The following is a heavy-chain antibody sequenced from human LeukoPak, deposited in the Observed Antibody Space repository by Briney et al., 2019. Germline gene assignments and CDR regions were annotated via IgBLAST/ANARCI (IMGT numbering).Heavy chain of an antibody. Sequence: SETLSLTCTVSVGSISSSSYYWGWIRQPPGKGLEWIGSVSNSGSKHYNPSLRSRVTVFVDTSKSQFSLRLSSVTAADTAVYYCARLRYDILTGCFDYWGQGTLVTVSS. CDR1: VGSISSSSYY. CDR2: VSNSGSK. J-gene: IGHJ4*02. CDR3: ARLRYDILTGCFDY. D-gene: IGHD3-9*01. V-gene: IGHV4-39*01.